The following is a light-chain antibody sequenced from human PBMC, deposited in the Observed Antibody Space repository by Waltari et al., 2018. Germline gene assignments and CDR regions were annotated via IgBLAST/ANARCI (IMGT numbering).Light chain of an antibody. CDR1: QSIGSR. Sequence: EIVLTQSPEFPSVTPEEKVTITCRASQSIGSRLHWYQQKPNQSPKLLIKYASQSISGVPSRFSGSGSGTDFTLTINSLEAEDAAVYYCHQIASLPRTFGPGTKVEIK. CDR2: YAS. V-gene: IGKV6D-21*02. CDR3: HQIASLPRT. J-gene: IGKJ1*01.